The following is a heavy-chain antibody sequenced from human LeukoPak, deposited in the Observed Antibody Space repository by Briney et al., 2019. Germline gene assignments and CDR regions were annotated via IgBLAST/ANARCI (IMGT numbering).Heavy chain of an antibody. CDR3: ARQLRGYSGSGEIDY. CDR2: IYPGDSDT. Sequence: GESLKISCKGSGYSFTSYWIGWVRQMPGKGLEWMGIIYPGDSDTRYSPSFQGQVTISADKSISTAYLQWSGLKASDTAMYYCARQLRGYSGSGEIDYWGQGTLVTVSS. D-gene: IGHD5-12*01. CDR1: GYSFTSYW. V-gene: IGHV5-51*01. J-gene: IGHJ4*02.